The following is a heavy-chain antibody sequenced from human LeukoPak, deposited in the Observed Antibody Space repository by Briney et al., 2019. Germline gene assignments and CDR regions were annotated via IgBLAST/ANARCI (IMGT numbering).Heavy chain of an antibody. J-gene: IGHJ4*02. CDR2: INPSGGST. V-gene: IGHV1-46*01. Sequence: GASVKVSCKSSGYAFTNYYMHWVRQAPGQGPEWMGIINPSGGSTIYAQKFQGRVTMTRDTSTSTIYMELSSLRSEDTAVYYCARRNSHIGSYRPSYYFDYWGQGTLVTVSS. D-gene: IGHD1-26*01. CDR3: ARRNSHIGSYRPSYYFDY. CDR1: GYAFTNYY.